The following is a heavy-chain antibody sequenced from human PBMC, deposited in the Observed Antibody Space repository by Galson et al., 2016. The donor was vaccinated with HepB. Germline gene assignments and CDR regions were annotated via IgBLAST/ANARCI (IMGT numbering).Heavy chain of an antibody. CDR1: GFSFNDCP. CDR2: ITNTGSYT. Sequence: SLRLSCAASGFSFNDCPMTWVRQAPGKGLEWVSTITNTGSYTYYADSVKGRFAISRDNSKNSLFLQMNSLRTEDTALYYCAKDELAHCSSGSCYAIDYWGQGTLVTVSS. V-gene: IGHV3-43*02. D-gene: IGHD2-15*01. J-gene: IGHJ4*02. CDR3: AKDELAHCSSGSCYAIDY.